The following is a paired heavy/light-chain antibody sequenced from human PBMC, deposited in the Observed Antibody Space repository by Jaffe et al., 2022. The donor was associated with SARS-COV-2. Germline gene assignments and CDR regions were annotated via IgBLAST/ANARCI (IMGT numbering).Light chain of an antibody. V-gene: IGKV1-5*03. CDR1: QSISNW. J-gene: IGKJ1*01. CDR3: LQYNSYWT. Sequence: DIQMTQSPSTLSASVGDRVTITCRASQSISNWLAWYQQKPGKAPKLLIYKASSLESGVPSRFSGSGSGTEFTLTISSLQPDDFATFYCLQYNSYWTFGQGTKVEIK. CDR2: KAS.
Heavy chain of an antibody. CDR1: GFTFSTYV. J-gene: IGHJ5*02. D-gene: IGHD3-10*01. Sequence: EVQLVESGGDLVQPGGSLRLSCAASGFTFSTYVMSWVRQAPGKGLEWVSSINARGGSTYYADSVKGRFTISRDNSENTLYLQMDSLRVEDTAVYYCAKVGVVGVIWNWFDPWGQGTLVTVSS. CDR3: AKVGVVGVIWNWFDP. CDR2: INARGGST. V-gene: IGHV3-23*04.